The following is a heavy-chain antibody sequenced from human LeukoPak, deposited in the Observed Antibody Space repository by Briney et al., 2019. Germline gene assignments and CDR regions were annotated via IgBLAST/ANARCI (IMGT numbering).Heavy chain of an antibody. Sequence: SETLSLTCSVSGGSISSSYWSWIRQPPGRGLEWIGYSYYTGDSNYSPSLKSRVTISFATSKNQFSLRLRSVTATDTAVYYCARRVHNRGLYDLGAFDIWGQGTMVTVSS. CDR1: GGSISSSY. V-gene: IGHV4-59*08. D-gene: IGHD2-8*01. CDR2: SYYTGDS. CDR3: ARRVHNRGLYDLGAFDI. J-gene: IGHJ3*02.